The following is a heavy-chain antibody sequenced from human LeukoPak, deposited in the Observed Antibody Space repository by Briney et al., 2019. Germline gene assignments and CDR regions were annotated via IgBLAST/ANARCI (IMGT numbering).Heavy chain of an antibody. D-gene: IGHD2-2*01. Sequence: PSETLSLTCTVSGGSISSGGYYWSWIRQHPGKGLEWIGYIYYSGSTYYNPSLKSRVTISVDTSKNQFSLKLSSVTAADTAVYYCARDARTSFQGDYYYGMDVWGQGTTVTVSS. J-gene: IGHJ6*02. V-gene: IGHV4-31*03. CDR2: IYYSGST. CDR3: ARDARTSFQGDYYYGMDV. CDR1: GGSISSGGYY.